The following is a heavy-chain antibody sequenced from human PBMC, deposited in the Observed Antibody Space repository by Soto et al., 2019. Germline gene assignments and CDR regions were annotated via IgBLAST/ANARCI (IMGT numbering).Heavy chain of an antibody. CDR1: GFTVSSTY. J-gene: IGHJ6*02. Sequence: GESLKISCAASGFTVSSTYMSWVRQAPGKGLEWVSAISGSGGSTYYADSVKGRFTISRDNSKNTLYLQMNSLRAEDTAVYYCARDRYSYYDFWSGSLPYYYYGMDVWGQGTTVTVSS. CDR3: ARDRYSYYDFWSGSLPYYYYGMDV. V-gene: IGHV3-23*01. CDR2: ISGSGGST. D-gene: IGHD3-3*01.